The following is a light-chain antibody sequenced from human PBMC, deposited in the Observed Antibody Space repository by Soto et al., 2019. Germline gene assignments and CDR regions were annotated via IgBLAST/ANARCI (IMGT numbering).Light chain of an antibody. V-gene: IGKV3-15*01. J-gene: IGKJ1*01. CDR2: GAS. CDR1: QRVSSN. CDR3: QQYNNWPPWT. Sequence: EIVMTPSPATLSVSPGERATLSCRASQRVSSNLAWYQQKPGQAPRLLIYGASTRATGIPARFSGSGSETEFTLTISSLQSEDFAVYYCQQYNNWPPWTFGQGTKVEIK.